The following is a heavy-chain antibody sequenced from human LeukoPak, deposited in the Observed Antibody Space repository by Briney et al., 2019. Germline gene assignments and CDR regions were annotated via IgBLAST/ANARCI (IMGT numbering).Heavy chain of an antibody. CDR2: ISSSSSYI. CDR3: ARDGWNDDY. V-gene: IGHV3-21*01. CDR1: GFTFSSYS. D-gene: IGHD1-1*01. J-gene: IGHJ4*02. Sequence: GGSQRLSCAASGFTFSSYSMNWVRQAPGRGLEWVSSISSSSSYIYYADSLKGRFTISRDNAKNSLYLQMNSLRAEDTAVYYCARDGWNDDYWGQGTLVTVSS.